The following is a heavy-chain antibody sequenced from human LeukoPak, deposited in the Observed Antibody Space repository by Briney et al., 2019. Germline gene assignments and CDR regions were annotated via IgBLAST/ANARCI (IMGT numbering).Heavy chain of an antibody. CDR1: GYSISSGYY. Sequence: SETLPLTCTVSGYSISSGYYWGWIRQPPGKGLEWIGSMFHSGSTYYNPSLKSRVTMSVDTSKNQFSLKLGSVTAADTAVYYCARVRYNWNRDFDYWGQGTLVTVSS. V-gene: IGHV4-38-2*02. CDR3: ARVRYNWNRDFDY. D-gene: IGHD1-20*01. J-gene: IGHJ4*02. CDR2: MFHSGST.